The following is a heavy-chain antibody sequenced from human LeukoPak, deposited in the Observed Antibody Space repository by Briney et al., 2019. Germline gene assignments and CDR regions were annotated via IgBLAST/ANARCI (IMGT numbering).Heavy chain of an antibody. J-gene: IGHJ4*02. CDR3: AKWGDFDVLTGYYVPDF. D-gene: IGHD3-9*01. CDR2: ITGSGGNT. CDR1: GFTFSNYA. V-gene: IGHV3-23*01. Sequence: AGGSLRLSCAASGFTFSNYALSSVPQAPGKGLEWVSAITGSGGNTYYADSVKGRFTISRDNSKNTLYLQMNSLRDEDTAVYYCAKWGDFDVLTGYYVPDFWGQGTLVTVSS.